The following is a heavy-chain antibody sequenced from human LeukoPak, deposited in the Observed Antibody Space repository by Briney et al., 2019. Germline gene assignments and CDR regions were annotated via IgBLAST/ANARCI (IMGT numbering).Heavy chain of an antibody. V-gene: IGHV4-59*13. D-gene: IGHD6-13*01. CDR3: ARDPQYSSSSDAFDI. J-gene: IGHJ3*02. CDR2: IYYSGST. Sequence: SETLSLTCTVSGGSISSYYWSWIRQPPGKGLEWIGYIYYSGSTNYNPSLKSRVTISVDMSKNQFSLKLSSVTAADTAVYFCARDPQYSSSSDAFDIWGQGTVVTVSS. CDR1: GGSISSYY.